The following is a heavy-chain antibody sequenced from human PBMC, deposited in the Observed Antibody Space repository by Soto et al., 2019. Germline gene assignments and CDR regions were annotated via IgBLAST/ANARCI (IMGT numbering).Heavy chain of an antibody. CDR2: IGYDGSNK. CDR3: ARANTSPFDY. CDR1: GFIFSNYG. V-gene: IGHV3-33*01. J-gene: IGHJ4*02. Sequence: QVQLVESGGGVVQPGRSLRLSCGASGFIFSNYGMHWIRQAPGKGLEWVTIIGYDGSNKWYADSVKGRFIISRDDSKNMVYLQMNSLRVDDTAIYYCARANTSPFDYWGRGTLVTVSS.